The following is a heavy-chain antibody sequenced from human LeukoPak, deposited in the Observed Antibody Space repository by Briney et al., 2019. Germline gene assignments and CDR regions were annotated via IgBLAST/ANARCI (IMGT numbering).Heavy chain of an antibody. CDR3: ARGDEPYYYYYGMDF. CDR1: GFTFSSYA. V-gene: IGHV3-30-3*01. J-gene: IGHJ6*02. Sequence: GRSLRLSCAASGFTFSSYAMHWVRQAPGKGLEWVAVISYDGSNKYYADSVKGRFTISRDNSKNALYLQMNSLRAEDTAVYYCARGDEPYYYYYGMDFWGQGTTVTVSS. CDR2: ISYDGSNK. D-gene: IGHD1-14*01.